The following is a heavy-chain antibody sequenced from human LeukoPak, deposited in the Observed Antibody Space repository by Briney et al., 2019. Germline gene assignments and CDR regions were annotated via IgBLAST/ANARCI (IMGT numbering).Heavy chain of an antibody. V-gene: IGHV4-34*01. D-gene: IGHD6-19*01. J-gene: IGHJ4*02. CDR1: GGSFSGYY. CDR2: FNHSGST. Sequence: SETLSLTCAVYGGSFSGYYWSWIRQPPGKGLEWIGEFNHSGSTNYNPSLKSRVTISVDTSKNQFSLKLSSVTAADTAVYYCARGGRIAVAGGAGPDYWGQGTLVTVSS. CDR3: ARGGRIAVAGGAGPDY.